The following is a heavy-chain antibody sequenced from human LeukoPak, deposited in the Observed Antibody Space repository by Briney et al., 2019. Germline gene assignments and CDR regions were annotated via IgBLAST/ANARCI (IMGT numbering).Heavy chain of an antibody. CDR3: AKDHALTDYGDYGVYDY. Sequence: GGSLRLSCAASGFTFSSYAMSWVRQAPGKGLEWVSAISGSGGSTYYADSVKGRFTISRDNSKNTLYLQMNSLRAEDTAVYYCAKDHALTDYGDYGVYDYWGQGTLVTVSS. D-gene: IGHD4-17*01. J-gene: IGHJ4*02. CDR1: GFTFSSYA. V-gene: IGHV3-23*01. CDR2: ISGSGGST.